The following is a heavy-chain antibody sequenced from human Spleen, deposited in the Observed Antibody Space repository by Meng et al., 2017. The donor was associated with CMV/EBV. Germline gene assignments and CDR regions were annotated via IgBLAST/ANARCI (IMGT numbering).Heavy chain of an antibody. V-gene: IGHV3-74*01. D-gene: IGHD2-2*02. CDR3: ARAGVGDRSVTSCYNDY. J-gene: IGHJ4*02. Sequence: GESLKISCAASGFTFRNNWMHWVRQVPGKGLEWVSLINGDGSKIGYADFVKGRFTISRDNGKNRLYLQMHSLRVEDRAVYYCARAGVGDRSVTSCYNDYWGQGTLVTVSS. CDR1: GFTFRNNW. CDR2: INGDGSKI.